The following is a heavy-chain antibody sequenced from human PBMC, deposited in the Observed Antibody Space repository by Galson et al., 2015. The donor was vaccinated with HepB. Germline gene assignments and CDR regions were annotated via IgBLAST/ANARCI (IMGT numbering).Heavy chain of an antibody. J-gene: IGHJ4*02. CDR3: ASERYSQNLKEFDY. D-gene: IGHD5-18*01. V-gene: IGHV1-2*02. CDR2: INPKSGYT. CDR1: GNIFSADY. Sequence: SVKVSCKASGNIFSADYHHWVRQAPGQGLEYMGGINPKSGYTNSAQNFQGRVTMTRDTSINTLYMEVSRLTSDDTAVYYCASERYSQNLKEFDYWGQGTLVTVSS.